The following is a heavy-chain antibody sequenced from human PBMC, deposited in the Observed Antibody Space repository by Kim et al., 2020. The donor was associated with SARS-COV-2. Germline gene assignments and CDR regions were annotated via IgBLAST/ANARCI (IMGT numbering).Heavy chain of an antibody. CDR3: ARGRYFDWLFHQSPPYFDY. CDR2: INYDRST. J-gene: IGHJ4*02. D-gene: IGHD3-9*01. V-gene: IGHV4-34*01. CDR1: GDPVNGYY. Sequence: SETLSLTCAVYGDPVNGYYWSWIRQPPGKGLEWIGEINYDRSTNYKPSLTSRVTMSLDSSKSQFSLRLTSLTAADTAVYYCARGRYFDWLFHQSPPYFDYWGPGNLVTVSS.